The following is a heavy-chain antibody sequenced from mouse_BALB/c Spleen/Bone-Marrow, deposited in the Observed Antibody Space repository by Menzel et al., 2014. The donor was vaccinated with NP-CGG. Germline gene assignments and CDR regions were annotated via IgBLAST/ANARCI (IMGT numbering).Heavy chain of an antibody. CDR2: IIPYNDGT. Sequence: VQLKESGPELVKPGASVKMSCKASGYTFTSYVMHWVKQKPGQGLEGIGYIIPYNDGTKYNEKFKGKATLTSDKSSSTAYMELSSLTSEDSVVYYCARPYYYGSSGDSWFAYWGQGTLVTVSA. CDR1: GYTFTSYV. D-gene: IGHD1-1*01. J-gene: IGHJ3*01. CDR3: ARPYYYGSSGDSWFAY. V-gene: IGHV1-14*01.